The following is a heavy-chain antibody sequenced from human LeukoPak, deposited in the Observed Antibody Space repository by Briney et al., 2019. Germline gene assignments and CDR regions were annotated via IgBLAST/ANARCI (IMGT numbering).Heavy chain of an antibody. CDR1: GFTFSDYY. J-gene: IGHJ6*03. CDR2: ISSSGSAM. V-gene: IGHV3-11*01. D-gene: IGHD3-3*01. Sequence: PGGSLRLSCVASGFTFSDYYMSWIRQAPGKGLEWISYISSSGSAMYYAGSVKGRFTISRDNAKNSLYLQMNSLRAEGTAVYYCARSGPRYYYYYMDVWGKGTTVTVSS. CDR3: ARSGPRYYYYYMDV.